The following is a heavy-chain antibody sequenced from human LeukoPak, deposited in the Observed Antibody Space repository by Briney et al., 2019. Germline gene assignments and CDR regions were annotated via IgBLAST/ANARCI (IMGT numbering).Heavy chain of an antibody. J-gene: IGHJ4*02. CDR3: ASEGLAVAGNFLY. D-gene: IGHD6-19*01. CDR2: IFYTGNT. CDR1: GGSISGYH. V-gene: IGHV4-59*08. Sequence: SETLSLTCTVTGGSISGYHWNWIRQSPGKGLEWISNIFYTGNTDYSPSLKSRVTISINTSKNEISLILRSVTAADTAVYYCASEGLAVAGNFLYWGQGALVTVSS.